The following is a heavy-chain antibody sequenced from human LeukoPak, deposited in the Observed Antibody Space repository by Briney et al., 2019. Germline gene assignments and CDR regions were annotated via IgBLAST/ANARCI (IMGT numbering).Heavy chain of an antibody. V-gene: IGHV4-39*07. D-gene: IGHD1-26*01. CDR1: GGSISSSSYY. CDR3: ARGGWELRRGWFDP. CDR2: IYYSGST. J-gene: IGHJ5*02. Sequence: SETLSLTCTVSGGSISSSSYYWGWIRQPPGKGLEWIGSIYYSGSTYYNPSLKSRVTISVDTSKSQFSLKLNSVTAADTAVYYCARGGWELRRGWFDPWGQGALVTVSS.